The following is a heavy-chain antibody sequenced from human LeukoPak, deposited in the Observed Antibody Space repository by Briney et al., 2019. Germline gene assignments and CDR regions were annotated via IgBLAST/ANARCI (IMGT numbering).Heavy chain of an antibody. V-gene: IGHV3-23*01. J-gene: IGHJ2*01. Sequence: GGSLRLSCTASGFTFSSYAMTWVRQAPGKGLEWVSGIGGSAASSTHYADSVKGRFTISRDNSKNTLYLQMNSLRAEDTAVYYCAKGMFGYLGGLYWDFDLWGRGTLVTVSS. CDR2: IGGSAASST. CDR1: GFTFSSYA. D-gene: IGHD3-22*01. CDR3: AKGMFGYLGGLYWDFDL.